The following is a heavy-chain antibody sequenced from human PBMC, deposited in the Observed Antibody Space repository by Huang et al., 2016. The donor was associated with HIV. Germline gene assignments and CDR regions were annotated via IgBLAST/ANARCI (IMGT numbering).Heavy chain of an antibody. CDR2: IYSKGVT. CDR1: GGSIRSSDYH. Sequence: QLLLQESGPGLVKPSEALAFTCAVSGGSIRSSDYHWGWIRQPPGKGLEWIGSIYSKGVTHYSPTLKSRVTIAVDTSKNLFFLNLTSMTAADTAVYYCARHREGPVAYYSGWGSHLNYMDVWGRGRTVVVSS. J-gene: IGHJ6*03. V-gene: IGHV4-39*01. CDR3: ARHREGPVAYYSGWGSHLNYMDV. D-gene: IGHD3-10*01.